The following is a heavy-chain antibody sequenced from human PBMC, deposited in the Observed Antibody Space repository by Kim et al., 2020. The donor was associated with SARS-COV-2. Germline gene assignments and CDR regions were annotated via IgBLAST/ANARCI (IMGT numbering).Heavy chain of an antibody. V-gene: IGHV1-46*01. CDR2: INPSGGST. D-gene: IGHD3-3*01. J-gene: IGHJ4*02. Sequence: ASVKVSCKASGYTFTSYYMHWGRQAPGQGLEWMGIINPSGGSTSYAQKFQGRVTMTRDTSTSTVYMELSSLRSEDTAVYYCAREVPPQIFGGGYFDYWGQGTLVTVSS. CDR1: GYTFTSYY. CDR3: AREVPPQIFGGGYFDY.